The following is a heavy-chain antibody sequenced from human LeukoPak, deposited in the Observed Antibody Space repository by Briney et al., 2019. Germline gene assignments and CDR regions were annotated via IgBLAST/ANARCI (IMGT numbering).Heavy chain of an antibody. V-gene: IGHV4-59*12. Sequence: SETLSLTCTVSDGSISSYYRSWIRQPPGKGLEWIGYIYYSGSTNYNPSLKSRVTISIDTSKNQFSLKLSSVTAADTAVYYCASHKYCGGDCYHDAFDIWGQGTMVTVSS. CDR1: DGSISSYY. CDR2: IYYSGST. J-gene: IGHJ3*02. D-gene: IGHD2-21*02. CDR3: ASHKYCGGDCYHDAFDI.